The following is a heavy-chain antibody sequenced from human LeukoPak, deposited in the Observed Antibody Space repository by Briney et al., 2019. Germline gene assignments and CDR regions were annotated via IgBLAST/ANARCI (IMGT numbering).Heavy chain of an antibody. CDR1: GGTFSSYA. Sequence: SVKVSCKASGGTFSSYAISWVRQAPGQGLEWMGGIIPIFGTANYAQKFQGRVTITADESTSTAYMELSSLRSEDTAVYYCARGPAPAARKGWFDPWGQGTLVTVSS. D-gene: IGHD2-2*01. V-gene: IGHV1-69*01. CDR3: ARGPAPAARKGWFDP. CDR2: IIPIFGTA. J-gene: IGHJ5*02.